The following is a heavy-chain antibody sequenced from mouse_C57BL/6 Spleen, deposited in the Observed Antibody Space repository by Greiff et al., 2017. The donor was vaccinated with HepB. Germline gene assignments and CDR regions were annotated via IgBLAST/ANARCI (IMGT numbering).Heavy chain of an antibody. CDR1: GYSITSGYY. D-gene: IGHD1-1*01. J-gene: IGHJ2*01. CDR3: AREGYYGSSYDY. CDR2: ISYDGSN. V-gene: IGHV3-6*01. Sequence: VQLKESGPGLVKPSQSLSLTCSVTGYSITSGYYWNWIRQFPGNKLEWMGYISYDGSNNYNPSLKNRISITRDTSKNQFFLKLNSVTTEDTATYYCAREGYYGSSYDYWGQGTTLTVSS.